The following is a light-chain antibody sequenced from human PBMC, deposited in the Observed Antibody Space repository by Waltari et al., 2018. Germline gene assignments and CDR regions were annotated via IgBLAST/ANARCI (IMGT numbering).Light chain of an antibody. J-gene: IGKJ5*01. CDR1: QGIGGS. CDR2: GAS. V-gene: IGKV1-13*02. CDR3: QQCGSYPIT. Sequence: AIQLTQSPSSLSASIGDRVTITCRASQGIGGSLVWYQQKPGKVPNLLIYGASSLESGVPSRFSGSGSGTDFTLTISSLQPEDFATYYCQQCGSYPITFGQGTRLEIK.